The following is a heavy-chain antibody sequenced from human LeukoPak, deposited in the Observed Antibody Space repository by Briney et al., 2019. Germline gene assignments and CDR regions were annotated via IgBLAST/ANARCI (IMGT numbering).Heavy chain of an antibody. J-gene: IGHJ4*02. CDR3: ARLSSRYCSSTSCYGQPIDY. V-gene: IGHV5-51*01. CDR1: GYIFTSYW. CDR2: IYPGDSDT. D-gene: IGHD2-2*01. Sequence: GESLQISCKGSGYIFTSYWIGWVRQMPGKGLEWMGIIYPGDSDTRYSPSFQGQVTISADKSISTAYLQWSSLKASDTAMYYCARLSSRYCSSTSCYGQPIDYWGQGTLVTVSS.